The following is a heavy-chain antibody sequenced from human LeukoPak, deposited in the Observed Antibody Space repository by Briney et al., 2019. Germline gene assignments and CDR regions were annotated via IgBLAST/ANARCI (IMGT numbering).Heavy chain of an antibody. CDR3: ARVRHYYDSPYAFDI. Sequence: PGRSLRLSCAASGFTFSSYAMHWVRRAPGKGLEWVAVISYDGSNKYYADSVKGRFTISRDNSKNTLYLQMNSLRAEDTAVYYCARVRHYYDSPYAFDIWGQGTMVTVSS. J-gene: IGHJ3*02. D-gene: IGHD3-22*01. CDR1: GFTFSSYA. V-gene: IGHV3-30-3*01. CDR2: ISYDGSNK.